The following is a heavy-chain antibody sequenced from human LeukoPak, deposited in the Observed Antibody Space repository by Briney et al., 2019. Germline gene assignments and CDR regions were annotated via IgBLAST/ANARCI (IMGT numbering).Heavy chain of an antibody. CDR3: ASNQYYDILTGYYRPYYYGMDV. CDR1: VSAFTSYA. J-gene: IGHJ6*04. CDR2: IIPIFGTA. Sequence: GASVTLSCNGSVSAFTSYAISWVWQGPAQGLEWEGGIIPIFGTANYAQKFQGRVTITADESTSTAYMELSSLRSEDTAVYYCASNQYYDILTGYYRPYYYGMDVWGKGTTVTVSS. V-gene: IGHV1-69*01. D-gene: IGHD3-9*01.